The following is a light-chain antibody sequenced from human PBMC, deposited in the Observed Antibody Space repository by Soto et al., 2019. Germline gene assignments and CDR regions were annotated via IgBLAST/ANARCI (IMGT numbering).Light chain of an antibody. V-gene: IGLV2-14*01. CDR1: SSDVGDYNY. CDR3: SSSTSSRTPVV. J-gene: IGLJ2*01. CDR2: DVS. Sequence: QPASVSGSPGQSITISCTGTSSDVGDYNYVSWYQQHPGNAPKLMIYDVSNRPSGVSNRFSGSKSGNTASLTISGLQAEDEADYYCSSSTSSRTPVVFGGGTKLTVL.